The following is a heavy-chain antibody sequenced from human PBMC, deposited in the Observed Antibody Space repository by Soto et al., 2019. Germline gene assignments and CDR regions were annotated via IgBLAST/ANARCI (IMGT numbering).Heavy chain of an antibody. V-gene: IGHV3-74*01. Sequence: EVQLVESGGGLVQHGGSLRLSCAASGFTLSSYSMHWVRQAQGKGLVWVSQIKSDGSITNYADSVKGRFTISRDNAKNTLYLQMNSLRAEDTAVYYCAAMATVTTDDSYWGQGTLVTVSS. J-gene: IGHJ4*02. CDR3: AAMATVTTDDSY. CDR2: IKSDGSIT. CDR1: GFTLSSYS. D-gene: IGHD4-4*01.